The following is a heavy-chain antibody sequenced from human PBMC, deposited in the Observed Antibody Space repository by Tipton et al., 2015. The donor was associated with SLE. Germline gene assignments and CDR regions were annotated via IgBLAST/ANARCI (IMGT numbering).Heavy chain of an antibody. CDR3: ARGSYSDAFDI. V-gene: IGHV3-30-3*01. CDR1: GFTFSSYA. Sequence: SPRLSCAASGFTFSSYAMHWVRQAPGKGLEWVAVISYDGSNKYYADSVKGRFTISRGNSKNTLYLQMNSLRAEDTAVYYCARGSYSDAFDIWGQGTMVTVSS. J-gene: IGHJ3*02. D-gene: IGHD1-26*01. CDR2: ISYDGSNK.